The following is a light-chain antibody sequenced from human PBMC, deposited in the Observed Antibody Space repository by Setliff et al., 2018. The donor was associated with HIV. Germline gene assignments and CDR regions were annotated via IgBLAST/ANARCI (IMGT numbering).Light chain of an antibody. Sequence: ALAQPASVSGSPGQSITISCTGTSSDVGGYKYVSWYQQHPGKAPKLMIYEVSNRPSGVSNRFSGSKSGNTASLTISGLQAEDEADYYCSSYTSSSTPLVFGTGTKVTVL. V-gene: IGLV2-14*01. CDR2: EVS. CDR1: SSDVGGYKY. J-gene: IGLJ1*01. CDR3: SSYTSSSTPLV.